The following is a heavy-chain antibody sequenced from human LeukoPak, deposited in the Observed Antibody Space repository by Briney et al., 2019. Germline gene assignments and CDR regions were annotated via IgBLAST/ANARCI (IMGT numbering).Heavy chain of an antibody. J-gene: IGHJ4*02. V-gene: IGHV1-8*02. Sequence: VKVSCKASGYTFTSYGISWVRQAPGQGLEWMGWMNPVSGKAGSAQKFQGRVTLTRDTSISTAYMEVSSLRFDDTAFYYCARAPMGTAPLYWGQGTLVTVSS. CDR2: MNPVSGKA. D-gene: IGHD1/OR15-1a*01. CDR1: GYTFTSYG. CDR3: ARAPMGTAPLY.